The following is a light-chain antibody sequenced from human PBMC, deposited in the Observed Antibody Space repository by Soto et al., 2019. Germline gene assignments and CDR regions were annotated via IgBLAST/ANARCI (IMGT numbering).Light chain of an antibody. V-gene: IGKV3-11*01. Sequence: EVVLTQSPATLYLSPGERATLSCRASQSVSRNLAWYQQKPGQAPRLLIYRASTRATGIPARFRGSVSGTDFSLSSRSLQPEDFAVYYFQQRTAWPRTFGQGTQVEVK. J-gene: IGKJ1*01. CDR1: QSVSRN. CDR2: RAS. CDR3: QQRTAWPRT.